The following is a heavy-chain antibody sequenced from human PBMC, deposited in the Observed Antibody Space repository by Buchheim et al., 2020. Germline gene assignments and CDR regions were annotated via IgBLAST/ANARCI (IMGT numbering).Heavy chain of an antibody. CDR3: ARGRHPVDCSSASCRLRGGWFDP. CDR2: IYYSGST. Sequence: QVQLQESGPGLVKPSQTLSLTCTVSGGSISSGGYYWSWIRQHPGKGLEWIGYIYYSGSTYYNPSLKSRVTISVDTSKNQFSLKLSSVTAADTAVYYCARGRHPVDCSSASCRLRGGWFDPWGQGTL. CDR1: GGSISSGGYY. D-gene: IGHD2-2*01. J-gene: IGHJ5*02. V-gene: IGHV4-31*03.